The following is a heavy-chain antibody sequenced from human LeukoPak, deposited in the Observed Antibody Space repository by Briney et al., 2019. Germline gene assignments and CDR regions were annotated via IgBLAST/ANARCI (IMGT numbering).Heavy chain of an antibody. CDR1: GGTFSSYA. J-gene: IGHJ4*02. CDR2: IIPIFGTA. CDR3: ARGYTPAQYQLLS. D-gene: IGHD2-2*01. Sequence: ASVEVSCKASGGTFSSYAISWVRQAPGQGLEWMGGIIPIFGTANYAQKFQGRVTITADESTSTAYMELSSLRSEDTAVYYCARGYTPAQYQLLSWGQGTLVTVSS. V-gene: IGHV1-69*01.